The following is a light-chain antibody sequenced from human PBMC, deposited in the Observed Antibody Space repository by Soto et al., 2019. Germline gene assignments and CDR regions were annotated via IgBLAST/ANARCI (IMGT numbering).Light chain of an antibody. Sequence: DIQMTQSPSSLSASVGDRVTITCRASETIFSYLNWYQQLPGKAPKLLISGASTLQSGVPPRFSGSRSGTDFTLTITSLQPEDFATYYCQQSYTMQITFGYGSKVDIK. V-gene: IGKV1-39*01. CDR3: QQSYTMQIT. J-gene: IGKJ2*01. CDR2: GAS. CDR1: ETIFSY.